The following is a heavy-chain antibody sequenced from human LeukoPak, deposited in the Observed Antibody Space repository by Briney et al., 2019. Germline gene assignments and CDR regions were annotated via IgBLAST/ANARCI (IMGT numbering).Heavy chain of an antibody. Sequence: ASVKVSCKASGYTFTSYAMHWVRQAPGQRLEWMGWLNAGNGNTKYSQKFQGRVTITRDTSASTAYMELSSLRSEDTAVYYCARPTARYSSGWYSSPFDPWGQGTLVTVSS. V-gene: IGHV1-3*01. D-gene: IGHD6-19*01. CDR2: LNAGNGNT. J-gene: IGHJ5*02. CDR3: ARPTARYSSGWYSSPFDP. CDR1: GYTFTSYA.